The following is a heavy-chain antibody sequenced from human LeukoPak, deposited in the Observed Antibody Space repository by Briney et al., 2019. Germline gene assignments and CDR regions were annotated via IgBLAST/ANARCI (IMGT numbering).Heavy chain of an antibody. V-gene: IGHV3-7*01. CDR2: IKKDGSEK. CDR1: GFTFSSYG. Sequence: GGSLRLSCAVSGFTFSSYGMSWVRQAPGKGPEWVANIKKDGSEKYYVDSVKGRFTISRDNAKNSVHLQMNSLRAEDTAVYYCARCVFSGVVAAQHEFDDWGQGTLVTVSS. J-gene: IGHJ4*02. CDR3: ARCVFSGVVAAQHEFDD. D-gene: IGHD2-15*01.